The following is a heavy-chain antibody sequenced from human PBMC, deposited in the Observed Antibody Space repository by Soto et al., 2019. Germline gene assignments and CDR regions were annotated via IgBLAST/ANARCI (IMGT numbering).Heavy chain of an antibody. Sequence: GGSLRLSCAASGFTFSSYSMNWVRQAPGKGLEWVSSISSSSSYIYYADSVEGRFTISRDNAKNSLYLQMNSLRAEDTAVYYCARDGYCSGGSCYSVPVFDYWGQGTLVTGSS. D-gene: IGHD2-15*01. V-gene: IGHV3-21*01. CDR3: ARDGYCSGGSCYSVPVFDY. CDR2: ISSSSSYI. J-gene: IGHJ4*02. CDR1: GFTFSSYS.